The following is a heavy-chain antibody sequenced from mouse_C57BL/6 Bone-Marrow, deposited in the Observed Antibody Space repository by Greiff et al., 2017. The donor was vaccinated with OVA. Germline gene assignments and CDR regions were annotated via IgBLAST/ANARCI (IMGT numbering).Heavy chain of an antibody. Sequence: VQGVESGPELVKPGASVKISCKASGYAFSSSWMNWVKQRPGKGLEWIGRIYPGDGDTNYNGKFKGKATLTADKSSSTAYMQLSSLTSEDSAVYFCARRGLWSGAMDYWGQGTSVTVSS. J-gene: IGHJ4*01. CDR2: IYPGDGDT. CDR3: ARRGLWSGAMDY. V-gene: IGHV1-82*01. CDR1: GYAFSSSW. D-gene: IGHD1-1*02.